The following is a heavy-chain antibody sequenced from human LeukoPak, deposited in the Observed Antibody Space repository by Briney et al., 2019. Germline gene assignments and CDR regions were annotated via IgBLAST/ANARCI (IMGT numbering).Heavy chain of an antibody. V-gene: IGHV3-30*02. J-gene: IGHJ3*01. CDR3: ARDRRAGYCSSTSCYEV. CDR1: GFTFSDYD. Sequence: GGSLRLSCAASGFTFSDYDMHWVRQAPGKGLEWVAFIRYDGNNKYYADSVKGRFTISRDNSKNMLYLQMNSLRAEDTAVYYCARDRRAGYCSSTSCYEVWGQGTMVTVSS. D-gene: IGHD2-2*01. CDR2: IRYDGNNK.